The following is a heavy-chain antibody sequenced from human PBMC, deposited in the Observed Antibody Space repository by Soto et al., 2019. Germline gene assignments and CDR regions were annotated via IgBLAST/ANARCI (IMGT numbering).Heavy chain of an antibody. J-gene: IGHJ4*02. CDR1: GFTFSSYA. CDR2: ISYDGSNK. Sequence: QVQLVESGGGVVQPGRSLRLSCAASGFTFSSYAMHWVRQAPGKGLEWVAVISYDGSNKYYADSVKGRFTISRDNSXNXLXXQMNSLRAEDTAVYYCAREDYYDSSGYFDGYYFDYWGQGTLVTVSS. CDR3: AREDYYDSSGYFDGYYFDY. D-gene: IGHD3-22*01. V-gene: IGHV3-30-3*01.